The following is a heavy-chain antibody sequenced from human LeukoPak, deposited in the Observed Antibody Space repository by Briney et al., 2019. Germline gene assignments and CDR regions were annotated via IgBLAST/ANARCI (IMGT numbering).Heavy chain of an antibody. J-gene: IGHJ6*02. D-gene: IGHD3-16*01. Sequence: GGSLRLSCAASGFTFGDYAMHWVRQAPGKGLEWVSGISWNSGSIGYADSVKGRFTIPRDNAKNSLYLQMSNLRAEDTAVYFCARGGGLDVWGQGATVTVSS. CDR1: GFTFGDYA. CDR3: ARGGGLDV. V-gene: IGHV3-9*01. CDR2: ISWNSGSI.